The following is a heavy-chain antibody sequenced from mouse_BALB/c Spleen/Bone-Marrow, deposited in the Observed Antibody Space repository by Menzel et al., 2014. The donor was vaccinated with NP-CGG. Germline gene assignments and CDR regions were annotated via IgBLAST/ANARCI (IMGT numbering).Heavy chain of an antibody. V-gene: IGHV14-3*02. CDR2: IDPANEHT. Sequence: EVQLQQSGAELVKPGASVKLSCTASGFNIKDTYIHWVKQRPEQGLEWIGRIDPANEHTKYDPNFQGKATITADTSSNTAHLQLSSLTSEDTAVYYCASLTGTFDYWGQGSTLTVSS. J-gene: IGHJ2*01. CDR1: GFNIKDTY. CDR3: ASLTGTFDY. D-gene: IGHD4-1*01.